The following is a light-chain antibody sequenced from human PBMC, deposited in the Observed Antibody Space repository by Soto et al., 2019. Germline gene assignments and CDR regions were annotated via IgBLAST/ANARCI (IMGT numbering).Light chain of an antibody. J-gene: IGKJ3*01. CDR3: QQYGSSPLFT. V-gene: IGKV3-20*01. CDR1: QSVSSSY. Sequence: EIVLTQSPGTLSLSPGERATLSCRASQSVSSSYLDWYQQKPGQAPRLLIYGASGRATGIPDRFSGSGSGTDVTLTISRLEPEDFAVYYCQQYGSSPLFTFGPGTKVDIK. CDR2: GAS.